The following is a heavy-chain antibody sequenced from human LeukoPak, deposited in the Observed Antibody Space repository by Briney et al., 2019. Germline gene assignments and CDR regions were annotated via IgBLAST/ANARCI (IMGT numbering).Heavy chain of an antibody. CDR3: ASQHHCSSTSCYPDYFDY. CDR1: GFTFSTYY. Sequence: GGSLRLSCAASGFTFSTYYMTWVRQAPGKGLEWVSVIYSGGSTYYADSVKGRFTISRDNSKNTFYLQMNSLRAEDTAVYYCASQHHCSSTSCYPDYFDYWGQGTLVTVSA. CDR2: IYSGGST. J-gene: IGHJ4*02. D-gene: IGHD2-2*01. V-gene: IGHV3-66*04.